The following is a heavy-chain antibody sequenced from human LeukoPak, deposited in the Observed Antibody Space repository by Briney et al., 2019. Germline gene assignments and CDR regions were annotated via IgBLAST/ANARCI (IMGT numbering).Heavy chain of an antibody. CDR2: IIPIFGTT. D-gene: IGHD3-10*01. CDR1: GGTFSNYA. Sequence: GSSVKLSCKASGGTFSNYAISWVRQAPGQGLEWMGGIIPIFGTTNYAQKFQGRVTITADKSTSAVYMELSSLKSEDTAVYYCARPRFPYYRLSGADYYYMDVWGKGTTVTVSS. V-gene: IGHV1-69*06. J-gene: IGHJ6*03. CDR3: ARPRFPYYRLSGADYYYMDV.